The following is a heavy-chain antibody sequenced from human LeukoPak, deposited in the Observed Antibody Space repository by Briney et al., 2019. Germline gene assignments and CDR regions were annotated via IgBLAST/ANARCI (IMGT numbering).Heavy chain of an antibody. V-gene: IGHV3-23*01. CDR1: GFTFSSYA. Sequence: GGSLRLSCAASGFTFSSYAMSWVRQAPGKGLEWVSAISGSGGSTYYAHSVKGRFTISRDNSKNTLYLQMNSLRAEDTAVYYCAKGGYYYDRVPFDYWGQGTLVTVSS. CDR3: AKGGYYYDRVPFDY. J-gene: IGHJ4*02. CDR2: ISGSGGST. D-gene: IGHD3-22*01.